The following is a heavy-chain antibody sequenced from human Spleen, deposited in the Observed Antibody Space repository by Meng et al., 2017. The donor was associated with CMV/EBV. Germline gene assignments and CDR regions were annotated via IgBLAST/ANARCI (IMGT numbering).Heavy chain of an antibody. CDR3: AREIGGGLAARRVMDV. J-gene: IGHJ6*02. D-gene: IGHD6-6*01. V-gene: IGHV4-59*01. CDR2: VLYTGST. CDR1: GGSISGDY. Sequence: SETLSLTCAVSGGSISGDYWSWIRQPPGKGLEWIGYVLYTGSTIYNSSLKSRVTISVDTSKNQFPLKLKSLTAADTAVYYCAREIGGGLAARRVMDVWGQGTKVTVSS.